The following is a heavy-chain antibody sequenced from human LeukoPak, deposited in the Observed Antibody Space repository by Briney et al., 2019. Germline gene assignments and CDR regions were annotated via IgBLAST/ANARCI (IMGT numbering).Heavy chain of an antibody. Sequence: ASVKVSCKASGYTFTGYYMHWVRQAPGQGLEWMGWINPNSGGTNYAQKFQGRVTMTRDTSISTAYMELSRLRSDDTAVYYCARDRVAGPSVSYYMDVWGKGTTVTVSS. CDR2: INPNSGGT. CDR3: ARDRVAGPSVSYYMDV. V-gene: IGHV1-2*02. CDR1: GYTFTGYY. J-gene: IGHJ6*03. D-gene: IGHD6-19*01.